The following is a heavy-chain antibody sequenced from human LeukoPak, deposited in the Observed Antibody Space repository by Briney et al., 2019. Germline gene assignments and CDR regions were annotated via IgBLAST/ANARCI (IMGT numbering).Heavy chain of an antibody. CDR2: ISAYNGNT. Sequence: ASVKVSCKASGYTFTSYGISWVRQAPGQGLEWMGWISAYNGNTNYAQKLQGRATMTTDTSTSTAYMELRSLRSDDTAVYYCARDSPKPTNYYDSSGQTHDYWGQGTLVTVSS. CDR1: GYTFTSYG. D-gene: IGHD3-22*01. J-gene: IGHJ4*02. V-gene: IGHV1-18*01. CDR3: ARDSPKPTNYYDSSGQTHDY.